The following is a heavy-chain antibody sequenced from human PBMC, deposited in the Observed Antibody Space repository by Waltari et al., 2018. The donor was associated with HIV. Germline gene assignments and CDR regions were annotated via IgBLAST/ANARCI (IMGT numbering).Heavy chain of an antibody. Sequence: LKPSETLSLTCAVYGGSFSGYQWSWIRQPPGKGLEWIGEINHSGSTNSNPSLKSRVTISVDTSKNQFSLKLSSVTAADTAVYYCATLPYGGRWYWGQGTLVTVSS. D-gene: IGHD2-15*01. CDR3: ATLPYGGRWY. J-gene: IGHJ4*02. CDR2: INHSGST. V-gene: IGHV4-34*01. CDR1: GGSFSGYQ.